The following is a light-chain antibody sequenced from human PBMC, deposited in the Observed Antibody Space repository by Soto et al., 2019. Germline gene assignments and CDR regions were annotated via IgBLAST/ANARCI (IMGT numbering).Light chain of an antibody. CDR2: DVR. J-gene: IGLJ1*01. CDR1: TSDIGGYNF. Sequence: QSALTQPASVSGSPGQSITISCTGTTSDIGGYNFVSWYQQHPGKAPKLLIYDVRNRPSGVSNRFSGSKSGNTASLTISGLQAEDEADYYCNSYRTISTYVFGSGTK. V-gene: IGLV2-14*01. CDR3: NSYRTISTYV.